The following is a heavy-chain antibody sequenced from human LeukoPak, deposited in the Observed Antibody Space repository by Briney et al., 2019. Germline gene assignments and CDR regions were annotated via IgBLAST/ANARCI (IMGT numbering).Heavy chain of an antibody. V-gene: IGHV3-30-3*01. CDR2: ISYDGSNK. J-gene: IGHJ4*02. CDR3: ARELVTFDY. D-gene: IGHD6-6*01. CDR1: GFTFSSYA. Sequence: GSLRLSCAASGFTFSSYAMHWVRQAPGKGLEWVAVISYDGSNKYYADSVKGRFTISRDNSKNTLYLQMNSLRAEDTAVYYCARELVTFDYWGQGTLVTVSS.